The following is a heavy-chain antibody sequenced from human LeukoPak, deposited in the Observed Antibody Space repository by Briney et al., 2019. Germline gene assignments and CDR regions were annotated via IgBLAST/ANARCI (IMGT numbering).Heavy chain of an antibody. D-gene: IGHD2/OR15-2a*01. V-gene: IGHV4-39*01. CDR2: IYYSGNT. J-gene: IGHJ4*02. CDR3: ARHRSGQKEYGLFDF. Sequence: PSETLSLTCTVSGVSISSSSYFWGWIRQPPGKGLERMGSIYYSGNTYYHPSLKSRVTISVDTSKNQFSLKLSSVTAPDTAVYYCARHRSGQKEYGLFDFWGQGTLVTVSS. CDR1: GVSISSSSYF.